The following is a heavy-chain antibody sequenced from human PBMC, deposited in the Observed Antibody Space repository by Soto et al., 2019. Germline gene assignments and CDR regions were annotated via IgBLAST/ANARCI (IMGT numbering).Heavy chain of an antibody. V-gene: IGHV4-30-2*01. CDR2: MYHSGST. CDR1: GGSISSGGYS. D-gene: IGHD4-17*01. J-gene: IGHJ5*02. Sequence: LSLTCAVSGGSISSGGYSWSWIRQPPGKGLEWIGYMYHSGSTYYNPSLKSRVTISIDRSKNQFSLKLSSVTAADTAVYYCARENGVFLHWFDPWGQGTLVTVS. CDR3: ARENGVFLHWFDP.